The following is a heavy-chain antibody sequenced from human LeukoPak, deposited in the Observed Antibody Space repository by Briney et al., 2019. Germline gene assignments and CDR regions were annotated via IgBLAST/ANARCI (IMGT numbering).Heavy chain of an antibody. Sequence: VASVKVSCKAPGHTFSSNYMHWVRQGPGQGLDWMGMFNPGDGSTTYAQKFRGRVTMTRDTSKSTVYMQLSGLRSEGTAVYYCASCDFWSGYCSSWGQGSLVTVSS. J-gene: IGHJ5*02. CDR3: ASCDFWSGYCSS. CDR2: FNPGDGST. CDR1: GHTFSSNY. D-gene: IGHD3-3*01. V-gene: IGHV1-46*01.